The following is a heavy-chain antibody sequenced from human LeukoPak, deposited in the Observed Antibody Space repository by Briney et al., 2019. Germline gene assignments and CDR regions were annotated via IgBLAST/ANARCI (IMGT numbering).Heavy chain of an antibody. Sequence: SETLSLTCTVSGGSISSSSYYWGWIRQPPGKGLEWIGSIYYSGSTYYNPSLKSRVTISVDTSKNQFSLKLSSVTAADTAVYYCARWTAITMVRGFDYWGQGTLVTVSS. J-gene: IGHJ4*02. CDR3: ARWTAITMVRGFDY. CDR1: GGSISSSSYY. D-gene: IGHD3-10*01. CDR2: IYYSGST. V-gene: IGHV4-39*01.